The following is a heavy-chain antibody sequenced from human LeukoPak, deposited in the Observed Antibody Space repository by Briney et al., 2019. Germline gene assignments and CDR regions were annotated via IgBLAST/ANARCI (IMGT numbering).Heavy chain of an antibody. D-gene: IGHD3-10*01. Sequence: PGGSLRLSCAASGFTFSHAWMSWVRQAPEKGLEWVGRIKSRIDGGTTDYAAPVKGRFTVSRDDSKNTLYLQMNSLKSEDTAVYYCATDLPYYYGAGSYATWGQGTLVTVSS. V-gene: IGHV3-15*01. CDR3: ATDLPYYYGAGSYAT. CDR2: IKSRIDGGTT. CDR1: GFTFSHAW. J-gene: IGHJ5*02.